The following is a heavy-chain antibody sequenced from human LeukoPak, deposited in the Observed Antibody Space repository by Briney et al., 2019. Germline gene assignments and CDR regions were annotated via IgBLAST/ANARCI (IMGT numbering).Heavy chain of an antibody. CDR2: ISGSGGST. D-gene: IGHD1-1*01. J-gene: IGHJ4*02. CDR1: GFTFSSYA. V-gene: IGHV3-23*01. CDR3: AKFSELYCGTVFFDY. Sequence: PGGSLRLSCAASGFTFSSYAMRWVRQAPGKGLEWVSAISGSGGSTYYADSVKGRFTISRDNAKNTLYLQMNSLRAEDTAVYYCAKFSELYCGTVFFDYRGQAALLSVSS.